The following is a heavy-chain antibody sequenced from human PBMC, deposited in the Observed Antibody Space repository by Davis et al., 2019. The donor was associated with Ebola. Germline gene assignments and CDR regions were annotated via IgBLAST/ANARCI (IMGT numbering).Heavy chain of an antibody. CDR3: ARGVGGDDDY. V-gene: IGHV1-69*04. Sequence: SVKVSCKASGYTFTHYGITWVRQAPGQGLEWMGRIIPILGIANYAQKFQGRITITADKSTSTAYMELSSLRSEDTAVYYCARGVGGDDDYWGQGTLVTVSS. CDR2: IIPILGIA. J-gene: IGHJ4*02. D-gene: IGHD2-21*01. CDR1: GYTFTHYG.